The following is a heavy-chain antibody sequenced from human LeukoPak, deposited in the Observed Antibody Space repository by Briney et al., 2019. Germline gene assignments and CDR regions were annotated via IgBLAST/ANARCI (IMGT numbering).Heavy chain of an antibody. CDR3: ARASSLGYDFWSWYWANYYYYYMDV. D-gene: IGHD3-3*01. CDR2: ISAYNGNT. Sequence: ASVKVSCKASGYTFTSYGISWVRQAPGQGLEWMGWISAYNGNTNYAKKLQGRVTMTQDTTTSTAYMELRSLRSDDTAVYYCARASSLGYDFWSWYWANYYYYYMDVWGKGTTVTVSS. V-gene: IGHV1-18*01. CDR1: GYTFTSYG. J-gene: IGHJ6*03.